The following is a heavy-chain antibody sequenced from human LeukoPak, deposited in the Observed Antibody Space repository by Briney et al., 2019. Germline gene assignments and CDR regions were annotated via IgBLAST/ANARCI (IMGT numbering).Heavy chain of an antibody. J-gene: IGHJ3*02. D-gene: IGHD3-22*01. V-gene: IGHV1-18*01. CDR2: ISAYNGNT. CDR1: GYTFTSYG. Sequence: ASVKVSCKASGYTFTSYGISWVRQAPGQGLEWMGWISAYNGNTNYAQKLQGRVTMTTDTSTSTAYMELRSLRSDDTAVYYCARDGVRGSGYYQNDAFDIWGQGTMVTVSS. CDR3: ARDGVRGSGYYQNDAFDI.